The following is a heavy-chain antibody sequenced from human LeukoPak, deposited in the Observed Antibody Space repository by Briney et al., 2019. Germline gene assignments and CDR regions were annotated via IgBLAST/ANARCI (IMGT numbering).Heavy chain of an antibody. J-gene: IGHJ4*02. CDR3: ARSSGRYCSGGSCYSGVLGYFDY. CDR1: GFTFSSYN. CDR2: ISSSRRTI. D-gene: IGHD2-15*01. V-gene: IGHV3-48*01. Sequence: GGSLGLSCAASGFTFSSYNINWVRQAPGKGLEWVSYISSSRRTISYADSVKGRFTISRDNAKNSLYLQMNSLRAEDTAVYYCARSSGRYCSGGSCYSGVLGYFDYWGQGTLVTVSS.